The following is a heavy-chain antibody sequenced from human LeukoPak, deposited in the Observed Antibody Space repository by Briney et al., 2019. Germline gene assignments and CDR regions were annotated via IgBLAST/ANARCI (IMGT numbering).Heavy chain of an antibody. D-gene: IGHD6-13*01. CDR3: ARERRVYSSSWSRVDP. Sequence: SETLSLTCAVYGGSFSGYYWSWIRQPPGKGLEWIGEINHSGSTNYNPSLKSRVTISVDTSENQFSLKLSSVTAADTAVYYCARERRVYSSSWSRVDPWGQGTLVTVSS. J-gene: IGHJ5*02. V-gene: IGHV4-34*01. CDR1: GGSFSGYY. CDR2: INHSGST.